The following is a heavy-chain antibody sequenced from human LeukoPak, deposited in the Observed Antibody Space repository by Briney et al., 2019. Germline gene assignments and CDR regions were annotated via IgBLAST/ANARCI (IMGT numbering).Heavy chain of an antibody. D-gene: IGHD3-22*01. CDR3: ARGGYYDSSGYPRGFDP. CDR2: IYYSGST. V-gene: IGHV4-59*01. CDR1: GGSISSYY. Sequence: SETLSLTCTVSGGSISSYYWSWIRQPPGKGLEWIGYIYYSGSTNYNPSLKSRVTISVDTSKNQFSLKLSSVTAADTAVYYCARGGYYDSSGYPRGFDPWGQGTLVTVSS. J-gene: IGHJ5*02.